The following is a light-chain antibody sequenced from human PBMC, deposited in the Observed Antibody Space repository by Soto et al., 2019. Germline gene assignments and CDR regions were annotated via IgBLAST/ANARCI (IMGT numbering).Light chain of an antibody. CDR3: QQYGNSPLT. Sequence: VLTQSPCTLSLYPGERATLSCRASQSVSRNYLAWYQQKPGQAPRLLIYDASSRATGIPDRFSGSGSGTDFTLTISRLEPEDFAVYYCQQYGNSPLTFGGGTTVAI. CDR1: QSVSRNY. CDR2: DAS. V-gene: IGKV3-20*01. J-gene: IGKJ4*01.